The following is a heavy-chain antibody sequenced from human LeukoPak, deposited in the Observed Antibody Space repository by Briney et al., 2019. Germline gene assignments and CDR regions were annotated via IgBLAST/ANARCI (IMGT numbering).Heavy chain of an antibody. V-gene: IGHV3-23*01. Sequence: GGSLRLSCAASGFTFSSYAMRWVRQAPGKGLEWVSAISGSGGSTYYADSVKGRFTISRDNSKNTLYLQMNSLRAEDTAVYYCAKPSTRRILYQPYYFDYWGQGTLVTVSS. CDR3: AKPSTRRILYQPYYFDY. CDR2: ISGSGGST. D-gene: IGHD2-8*01. J-gene: IGHJ4*02. CDR1: GFTFSSYA.